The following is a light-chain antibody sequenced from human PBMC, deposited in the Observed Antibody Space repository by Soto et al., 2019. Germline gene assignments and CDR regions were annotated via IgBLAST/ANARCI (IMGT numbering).Light chain of an antibody. CDR3: QQYGSSPRT. Sequence: IVLTQSPGNLALSPGERTTLSCRASQSVSSSYLAWYQQKPGQAPRLLIYGASNRATGIPDRFSGSGSGTDFTLTISRPEPEEFAVYYCQQYGSSPRTVGQGAKVDIK. CDR1: QSVSSSY. V-gene: IGKV3-20*01. J-gene: IGKJ1*01. CDR2: GAS.